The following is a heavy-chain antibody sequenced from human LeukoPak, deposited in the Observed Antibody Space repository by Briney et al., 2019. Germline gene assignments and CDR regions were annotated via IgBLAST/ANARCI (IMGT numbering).Heavy chain of an antibody. CDR3: TTEYYGDYHY. J-gene: IGHJ4*02. Sequence: GGSLRLSCTASGSTFNTAWMSWVRQAPGKGLEWVGRIKSKSAGETKDYAASVRGRFTISREDSKNTVYLQMNSLITEDTAVYFCTTEYYGDYHYWGQGTLVTVSS. CDR1: GSTFNTAW. CDR2: IKSKSAGETK. D-gene: IGHD4-17*01. V-gene: IGHV3-15*01.